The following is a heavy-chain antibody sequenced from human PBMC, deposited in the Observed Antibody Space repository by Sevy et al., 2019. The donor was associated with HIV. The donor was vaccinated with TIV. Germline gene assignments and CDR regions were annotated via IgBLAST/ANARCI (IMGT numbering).Heavy chain of an antibody. V-gene: IGHV4-39*01. CDR1: GASISSSGYY. CDR2: INYSGIT. D-gene: IGHD6-19*01. Sequence: SETLFLTCTVSGASISSSGYYWGWIRQPPGKGLEWIASINYSGITFYNPSLKSRITISADTSKNQFSLDLNSVTAADTAIYYCAGPILTYNNGWSYYDYWGQGTVVTVSS. CDR3: AGPILTYNNGWSYYDY. J-gene: IGHJ4*02.